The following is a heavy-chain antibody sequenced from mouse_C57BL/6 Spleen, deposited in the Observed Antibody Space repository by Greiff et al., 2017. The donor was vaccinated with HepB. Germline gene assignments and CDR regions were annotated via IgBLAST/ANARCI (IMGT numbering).Heavy chain of an antibody. Sequence: QVQLQQPGAELVKPGASVKLSCKASGYTFTSYWMHWVKQRPGQGLEWIGEIDPSDSYTNYNQKFKGKSTLTVDKSSSTAYMQLSSLTSEDSAVYYCARRGDDGYYPWFAYWGQGTLVTVSA. V-gene: IGHV1-69*01. CDR3: ARRGDDGYYPWFAY. CDR1: GYTFTSYW. J-gene: IGHJ3*01. D-gene: IGHD2-3*01. CDR2: IDPSDSYT.